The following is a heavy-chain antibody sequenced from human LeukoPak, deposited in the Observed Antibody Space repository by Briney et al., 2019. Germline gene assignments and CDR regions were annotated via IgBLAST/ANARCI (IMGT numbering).Heavy chain of an antibody. V-gene: IGHV1-2*02. J-gene: IGHJ5*02. D-gene: IGHD4-17*01. CDR1: GFTFIDFY. Sequence: GASVNVSCKASGFTFIDFYLHWVRQAPGQGLEWMGWINPNNGVTNYAQKFQGRVTMTRDTSMSTAYMELSRLRSDDTAVYYCAGAGVTTPGWYWFDPWGQGTLVTVSS. CDR3: AGAGVTTPGWYWFDP. CDR2: INPNNGVT.